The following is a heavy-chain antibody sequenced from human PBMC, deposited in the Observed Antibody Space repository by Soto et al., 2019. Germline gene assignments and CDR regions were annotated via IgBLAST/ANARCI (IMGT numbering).Heavy chain of an antibody. CDR1: GGSFSGYY. Sequence: QVQLQQWGAGLLKPSETLSLTCAVYGGSFSGYYWSWIRQPPGKGLEWIGEINHSGSTNYNPSLKSRVTISADTSKNQFSLKLSSVTAADTAVYYCARLAGYDFWSGYSYYFDYWGQGTLVTVSS. CDR3: ARLAGYDFWSGYSYYFDY. J-gene: IGHJ4*02. V-gene: IGHV4-34*01. D-gene: IGHD3-3*01. CDR2: INHSGST.